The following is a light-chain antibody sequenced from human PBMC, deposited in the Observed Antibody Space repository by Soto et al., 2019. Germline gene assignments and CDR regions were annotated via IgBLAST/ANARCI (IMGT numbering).Light chain of an antibody. V-gene: IGKV1-39*01. Sequence: DIQMTQSPSSLSASVGDRVTITCRASQGVSGYLLWYQQRQGRAPKLLIYAASNLLSGVPSRFSGSVSGANFTLTISSLQPEDVATYYCQQSYRTPHTFSQGTKLETK. CDR1: QGVSGY. CDR3: QQSYRTPHT. CDR2: AAS. J-gene: IGKJ2*01.